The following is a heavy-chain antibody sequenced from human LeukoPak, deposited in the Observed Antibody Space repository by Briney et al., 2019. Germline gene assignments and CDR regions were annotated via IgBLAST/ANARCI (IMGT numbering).Heavy chain of an antibody. D-gene: IGHD4-17*01. V-gene: IGHV3-30*04. J-gene: IGHJ4*02. CDR1: GFTFGTHA. CDR3: AKNRCGDYDVDY. CDR2: ISYDSYNK. Sequence: GGSLRLSCVGYGFTFGTHALHWVRQAPGKGLEWVAVISYDSYNKYYTDSVKGRFTISRDNSKDTLYLQMNSLRAEDTAVYYCAKNRCGDYDVDYWGQGTLVTVSS.